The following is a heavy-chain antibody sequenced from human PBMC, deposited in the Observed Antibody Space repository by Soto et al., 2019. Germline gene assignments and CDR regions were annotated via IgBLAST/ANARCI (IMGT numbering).Heavy chain of an antibody. D-gene: IGHD3-3*01. V-gene: IGHV3-23*01. Sequence: PGGSLRLSCVASRFSFNTFAMSWVRQAPGKGLEWVSSINAGGGNTYYADSVKGRFTVSRDNSKNTLHLQMDTLRAEDTAVYYCTRHPPNYDFWSVYEPYAYYYFMDIWGQGTTVTVSS. J-gene: IGHJ6*02. CDR3: TRHPPNYDFWSVYEPYAYYYFMDI. CDR2: INAGGGNT. CDR1: RFSFNTFA.